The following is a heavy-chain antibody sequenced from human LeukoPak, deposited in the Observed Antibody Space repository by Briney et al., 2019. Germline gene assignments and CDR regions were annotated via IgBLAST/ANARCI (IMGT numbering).Heavy chain of an antibody. Sequence: GASVKVSCKASGYTFTTYYVHWVRQAPGQGLEWMGIVNPSGDSTNYAQDFQGRVTLTGDTSTSTVYMELSSLRSEDAAVYYCARVRDGYNDAYDIWGQGTMVTVTS. D-gene: IGHD5-24*01. CDR2: VNPSGDST. CDR3: ARVRDGYNDAYDI. J-gene: IGHJ3*02. CDR1: GYTFTTYY. V-gene: IGHV1-46*01.